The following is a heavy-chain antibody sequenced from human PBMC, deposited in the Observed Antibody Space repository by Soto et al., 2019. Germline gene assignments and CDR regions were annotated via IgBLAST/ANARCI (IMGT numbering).Heavy chain of an antibody. J-gene: IGHJ6*02. V-gene: IGHV2-26*03. CDR2: IFSNNER. D-gene: IGHD3-10*01. CDR3: ALLVADSSWYYYGLDV. Sequence: QVTLKESGPVLVKATETLTLTCSISGFSLTTGRMGVSWIRQPPGKALEWLAHIFSNNERSYTTSLQNRLSISADNSKRQVVLTMTDVGPVDTATYFCALLVADSSWYYYGLDVWGQGASVTVS. CDR1: GFSLTTGRMG.